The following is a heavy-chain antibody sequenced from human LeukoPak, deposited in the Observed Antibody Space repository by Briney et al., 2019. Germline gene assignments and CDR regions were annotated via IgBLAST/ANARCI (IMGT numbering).Heavy chain of an antibody. D-gene: IGHD3-22*01. V-gene: IGHV4-34*01. CDR2: INHSGST. J-gene: IGHJ3*02. CDR1: GGSFSGYY. CDR3: ARVGGYYDSSGYYSDAFDI. Sequence: SETLSLTCAVYGGSFSGYYWSWIRQPPGKGLEWIGEINHSGSTSYNPSLKSRVTISVDTSKTQFSLKLSSVTAADTAVYYCARVGGYYDSSGYYSDAFDIWGQGTMVTVSS.